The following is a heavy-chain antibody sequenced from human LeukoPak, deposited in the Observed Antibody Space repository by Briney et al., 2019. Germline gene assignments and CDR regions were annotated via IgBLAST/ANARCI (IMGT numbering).Heavy chain of an antibody. CDR3: ARRGYYDSSGYYMEGIHDY. CDR2: IYYSGST. D-gene: IGHD3-22*01. J-gene: IGHJ4*02. Sequence: SETLSLTCTVSGGSISSYYWSWIRQPPGKGLEWIGYIYYSGSTNYNPSLKSRVTISVDTSKNQFSLELSSVTAADTAVYYCARRGYYDSSGYYMEGIHDYWGQGTLVTVSS. V-gene: IGHV4-59*08. CDR1: GGSISSYY.